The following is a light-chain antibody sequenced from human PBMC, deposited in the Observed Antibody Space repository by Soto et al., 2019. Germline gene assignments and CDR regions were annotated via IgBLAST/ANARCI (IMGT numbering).Light chain of an antibody. V-gene: IGKV3-15*01. CDR2: GAS. J-gene: IGKJ4*01. CDR3: QQYNNWHRAT. Sequence: EIVLTQSPGTLALSPGETATLSCRASQSVSRSYLAWYQQKPGQAPRLLIYGASTRATGIPARFSGSGSGTEFTLTISSLQYEDFAFYYCQQYNNWHRATFGGGTKVDIK. CDR1: QSVSRSY.